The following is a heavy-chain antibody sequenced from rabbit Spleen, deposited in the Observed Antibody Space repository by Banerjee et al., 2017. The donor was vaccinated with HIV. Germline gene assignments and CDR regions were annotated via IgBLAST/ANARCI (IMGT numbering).Heavy chain of an antibody. D-gene: IGHD8-1*01. J-gene: IGHJ4*01. CDR3: ARDAGRGDYIDGVFNL. Sequence: QSLEESGGDLVKPGTSLTLTCTASGFSFISGYYMCWVRQAPGKGLEWIACIAAGSGGTTYYANWAKGRFTISKTSSTTVTLQMTSLTVADTATYFCARDAGRGDYIDGVFNLWGPGTLVTVS. CDR2: IAAGSGGTT. CDR1: GFSFISGYY. V-gene: IGHV1S40*01.